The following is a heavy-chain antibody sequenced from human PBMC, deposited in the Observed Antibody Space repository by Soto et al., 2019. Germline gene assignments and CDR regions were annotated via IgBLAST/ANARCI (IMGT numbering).Heavy chain of an antibody. V-gene: IGHV3-30*18. J-gene: IGHJ4*02. Sequence: QVQLVESGGGVVQPGRSLRLSCAASGFTFSSYGMHWVRQAPGKGLEWVAVISYDGSNKYYADSVKGRFTISRDNSKNTLYLQMNSLRAEDTAVYYCAKDYGSGSYVHWGQGTLVTVSS. CDR3: AKDYGSGSYVH. CDR2: ISYDGSNK. D-gene: IGHD3-10*01. CDR1: GFTFSSYG.